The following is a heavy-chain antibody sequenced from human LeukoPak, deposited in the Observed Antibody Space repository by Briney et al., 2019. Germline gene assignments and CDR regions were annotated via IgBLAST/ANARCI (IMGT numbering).Heavy chain of an antibody. CDR3: ARNIGEWFGERWAFDDY. Sequence: GGSLRLSCAASGFTFSSYSMNWVRQAPGKGLEWVSSISSSGSYISYADSVKGRFTISRDNAKNSLYLQMNSLRAEDTAVYYCARNIGEWFGERWAFDDYWGQGTLVTVSS. CDR2: ISSSGSYI. D-gene: IGHD3-10*01. J-gene: IGHJ4*02. V-gene: IGHV3-21*01. CDR1: GFTFSSYS.